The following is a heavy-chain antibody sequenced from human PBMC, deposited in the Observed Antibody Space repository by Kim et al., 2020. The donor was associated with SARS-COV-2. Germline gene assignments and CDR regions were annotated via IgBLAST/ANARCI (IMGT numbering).Heavy chain of an antibody. V-gene: IGHV3-48*02. CDR2: ISSSSSTI. CDR3: ARDLDYDFWSGYSRSFDY. CDR1: GFTFSSYS. D-gene: IGHD3-3*01. Sequence: GGSLRLSCAASGFTFSSYSMNWVRQAPGKGLEWVSYISSSSSTIYYADSVKGRFTISRDNAKNSLYLQMNSLRDEDTAVYYCARDLDYDFWSGYSRSFDYWGQRTLVSVSS. J-gene: IGHJ4*02.